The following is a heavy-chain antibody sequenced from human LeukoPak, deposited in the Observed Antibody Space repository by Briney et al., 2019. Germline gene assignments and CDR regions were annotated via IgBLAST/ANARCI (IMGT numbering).Heavy chain of an antibody. V-gene: IGHV1-2*02. CDR3: ARDPQYSSSSRWFDP. J-gene: IGHJ5*02. Sequence: ASVKVSCKASGYTFTGYYMHWVRQAPGQGREWMGWINPNSGGTNYAQKFQGRVTMTRDTSISTAYMELSRLRSDDTAVYYCARDPQYSSSSRWFDPWGQGTLVTVSS. CDR2: INPNSGGT. CDR1: GYTFTGYY. D-gene: IGHD6-6*01.